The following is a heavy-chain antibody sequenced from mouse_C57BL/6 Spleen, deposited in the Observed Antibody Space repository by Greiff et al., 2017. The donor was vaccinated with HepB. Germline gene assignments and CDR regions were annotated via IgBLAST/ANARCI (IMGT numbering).Heavy chain of an antibody. Sequence: EVKVVESGGGLVKPGGSLKLSCAASGFTFSSYAMSWVRQTPEKRLEWVATISDGGSYTYYPDNVKGRFTISRDNAKNNLYLQMSHLKSEDTAMYYCARDPTVVEGNAMDYWGQGTSVTVSS. V-gene: IGHV5-4*01. D-gene: IGHD1-1*01. CDR1: GFTFSSYA. CDR3: ARDPTVVEGNAMDY. J-gene: IGHJ4*01. CDR2: ISDGGSYT.